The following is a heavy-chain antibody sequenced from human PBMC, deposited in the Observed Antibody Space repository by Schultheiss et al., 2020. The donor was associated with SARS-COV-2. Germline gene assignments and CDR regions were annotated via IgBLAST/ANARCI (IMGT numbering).Heavy chain of an antibody. CDR3: ERDHDYGDHGVGY. J-gene: IGHJ4*02. D-gene: IGHD4-17*01. CDR2: ISWNSGSI. Sequence: GGSLRLSCAASGFTFDDYAMHWVRQAPGKGLEWVSGISWNSGSIGYADSVKGRFTISRDNAKNSLYLQMNSLRAEDTAVYYCERDHDYGDHGVGYWGQGTLVTVSS. V-gene: IGHV3-9*01. CDR1: GFTFDDYA.